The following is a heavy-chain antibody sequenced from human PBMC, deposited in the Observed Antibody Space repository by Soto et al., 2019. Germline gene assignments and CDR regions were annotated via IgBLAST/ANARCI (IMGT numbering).Heavy chain of an antibody. CDR3: ASYNNYASYYYAVDV. V-gene: IGHV4-30-4*01. CDR2: IYERGIT. D-gene: IGHD3-16*01. J-gene: IGHJ6*02. Sequence: PSETLSLTCTVSGGSISSGDYYWTWIRQPPGKGLEWIGYIYERGITYYNPSLKSRVTISADTSKNQLSLKLSFVTAADTAVYYCASYNNYASYYYAVDVWGQGTTVTVSS. CDR1: GGSISSGDYY.